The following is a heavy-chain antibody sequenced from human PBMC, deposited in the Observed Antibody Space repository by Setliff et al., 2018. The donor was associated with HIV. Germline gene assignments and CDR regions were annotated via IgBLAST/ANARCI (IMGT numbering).Heavy chain of an antibody. Sequence: SETLSLTCAVYGGSFSGYYWTWIRQPPGRGLEWIGEIIHSGGTNYNRSLKSRVTISVDTSKNQFSLNLSSVTAADTAVYYCARGGLGVVGAIDYWSQGTLVTVSS. CDR3: ARGGLGVVGAIDY. V-gene: IGHV4-34*01. CDR2: IIHSGGT. CDR1: GGSFSGYY. J-gene: IGHJ4*02. D-gene: IGHD2-15*01.